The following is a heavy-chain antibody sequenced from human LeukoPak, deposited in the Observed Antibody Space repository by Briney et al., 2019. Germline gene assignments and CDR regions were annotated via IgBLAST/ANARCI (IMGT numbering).Heavy chain of an antibody. V-gene: IGHV4-39*07. CDR3: ARLDNYYYYMDV. Sequence: PSETLSLTCTVSGGSITSSSYYWGWIRQPPGKGLEWIGSIYYSGSTYYNPSLKSRVTILVDTSKNQFSLKLSSVTAADTAVYYCARLDNYYYYMDVWGKGTTVTVSS. J-gene: IGHJ6*03. CDR2: IYYSGST. CDR1: GGSITSSSYY.